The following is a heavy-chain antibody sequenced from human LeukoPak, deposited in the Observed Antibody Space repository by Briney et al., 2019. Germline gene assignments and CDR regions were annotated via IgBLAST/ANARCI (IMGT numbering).Heavy chain of an antibody. CDR1: GFTFSSYA. D-gene: IGHD2-21*02. CDR2: ISYDGSNK. V-gene: IGHV3-30-3*01. Sequence: GGSLRLSCAASGFTFSSYAMHWVRQAPGKGLEWVAVISYDGSNKYYADSVKGRFTISRDNSKNTLYLQMNSLRAEDTAVYYCARTPLAYCGGDCYSQLDFDYWGQGTLVTVSS. J-gene: IGHJ4*02. CDR3: ARTPLAYCGGDCYSQLDFDY.